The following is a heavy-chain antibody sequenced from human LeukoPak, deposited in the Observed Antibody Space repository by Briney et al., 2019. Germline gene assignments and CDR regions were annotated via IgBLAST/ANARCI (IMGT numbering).Heavy chain of an antibody. CDR1: GFTFSSYC. V-gene: IGHV3-48*01. J-gene: IGHJ6*02. CDR2: ISSSSSTSTI. Sequence: GGSLRLSCAASGFTFSSYCMNWVRQAPGKGLEWVSYISSSSSTSTISYAASVKGRFTISRDNAKNSLYLQMNSLRSEDTAIYYCAKYRATEYYGMDVWGQGTTVTVSS. D-gene: IGHD2/OR15-2a*01. CDR3: AKYRATEYYGMDV.